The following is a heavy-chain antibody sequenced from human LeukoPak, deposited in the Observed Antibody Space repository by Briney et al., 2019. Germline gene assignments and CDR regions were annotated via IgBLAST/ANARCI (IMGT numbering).Heavy chain of an antibody. Sequence: GGSLRLSCAASGFTFYDYGMSWVRHAPGKGLEWGSGINWNGGSTGYADSVKGRFTISGDNAKNSLYLQMNSLRAEDTALYYCARGYKAAAGILDYWGQGTLVTVSS. J-gene: IGHJ4*02. CDR2: INWNGGST. D-gene: IGHD6-13*01. V-gene: IGHV3-20*04. CDR3: ARGYKAAAGILDY. CDR1: GFTFYDYG.